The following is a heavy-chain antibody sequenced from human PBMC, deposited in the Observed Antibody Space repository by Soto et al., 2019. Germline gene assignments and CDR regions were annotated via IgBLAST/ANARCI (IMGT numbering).Heavy chain of an antibody. CDR1: GFTFSSHW. CDR3: ARGDYYDSSGPFSDAFDI. D-gene: IGHD3-22*01. CDR2: IKPDGSEK. J-gene: IGHJ3*02. V-gene: IGHV3-7*04. Sequence: GGSLRLFCAASGFTFSSHWMSWVRQAPGKGLEWVANIKPDGSEKWYVDSVKGRFTISRDNAKNSLYLQMNSLRAEDTAVYYCARGDYYDSSGPFSDAFDIWGQGTMVTVSS.